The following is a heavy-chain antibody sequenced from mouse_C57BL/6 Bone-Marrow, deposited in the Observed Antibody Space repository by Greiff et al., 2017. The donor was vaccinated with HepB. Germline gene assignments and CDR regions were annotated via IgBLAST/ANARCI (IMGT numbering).Heavy chain of an antibody. D-gene: IGHD2-14*01. CDR2: ISSGSSTI. CDR1: GFTFSDYG. V-gene: IGHV5-17*01. J-gene: IGHJ2*01. CDR3: ARYRGGYYFDY. Sequence: EVHLVESGGGLVKPGGSLKLSCAASGFTFSDYGMHWVRQAPEKGLEWVAYISSGSSTIYYADTVKGRFTISRDNAKNTLFLQMTSLRSEDTAMYYCARYRGGYYFDYWGQGTTLTVSS.